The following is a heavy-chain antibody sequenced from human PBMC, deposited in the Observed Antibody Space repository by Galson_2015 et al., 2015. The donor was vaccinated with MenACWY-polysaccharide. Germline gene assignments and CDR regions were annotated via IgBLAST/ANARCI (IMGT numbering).Heavy chain of an antibody. CDR3: TRGWRETFDP. D-gene: IGHD5-24*01. Sequence: SLRLSCAASGFSFGTYWMHWLRQAPGKGLAWVSRLNPESTTTTYADSVRGRFTISRDNAKNTLYLQMDSLRVEDTAVYYCTRGWRETFDPWGQGTLVTVSS. J-gene: IGHJ5*02. V-gene: IGHV3-74*03. CDR1: GFSFGTYW. CDR2: LNPESTTT.